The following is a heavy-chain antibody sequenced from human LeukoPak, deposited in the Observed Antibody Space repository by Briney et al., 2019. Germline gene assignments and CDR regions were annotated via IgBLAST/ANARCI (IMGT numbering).Heavy chain of an antibody. V-gene: IGHV1-2*02. Sequence: ASVTVSCKASGYTFTGYYMHWVRQAPGQGLEWMGWINPNSGGTNYAQKFQGRVTMTRDTSISTAYMELSRLRSDDTAVYYCARDPGMIVVAFDYWGQGTLVTVSS. J-gene: IGHJ4*02. CDR1: GYTFTGYY. D-gene: IGHD3-22*01. CDR2: INPNSGGT. CDR3: ARDPGMIVVAFDY.